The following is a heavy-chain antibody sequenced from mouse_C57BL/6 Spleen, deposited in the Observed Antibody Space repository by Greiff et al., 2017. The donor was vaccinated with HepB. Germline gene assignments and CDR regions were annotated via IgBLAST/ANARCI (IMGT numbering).Heavy chain of an antibody. CDR3: ARQAYITTVVATRYFDV. J-gene: IGHJ1*03. CDR2: IDPSDSYT. V-gene: IGHV1-59*01. Sequence: QVQLQQPGAELVRPGPSVKLSCKASGYTFTSYWMHWVKQRPGQGLEWIGVIDPSDSYTNYNQKFKGKATLTVDTSSSTAYMQLSSLTSEDSAVYYCARQAYITTVVATRYFDVWGTGTTVTVSS. D-gene: IGHD1-1*01. CDR1: GYTFTSYW.